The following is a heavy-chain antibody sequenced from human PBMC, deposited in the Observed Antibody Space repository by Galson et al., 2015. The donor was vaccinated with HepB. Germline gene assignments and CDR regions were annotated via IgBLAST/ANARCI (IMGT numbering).Heavy chain of an antibody. CDR1: GGTFSSYA. V-gene: IGHV1-69*04. J-gene: IGHJ5*02. D-gene: IGHD2-2*01. Sequence: SVKVSCKASGGTFSSYAISWVRQAPGQGLEWMGRIIPILGIANYAQKFQGRVTITADKSTSTAYMELSSLRSEDTAVYYCARVRCSSTSCYLDWFDPWGQGTLVTVSS. CDR2: IIPILGIA. CDR3: ARVRCSSTSCYLDWFDP.